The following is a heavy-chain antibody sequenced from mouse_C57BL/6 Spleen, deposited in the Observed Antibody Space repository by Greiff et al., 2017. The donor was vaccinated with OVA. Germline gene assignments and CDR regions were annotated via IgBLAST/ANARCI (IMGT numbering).Heavy chain of an antibody. CDR3: ARGRDYYGSRGAWFAY. Sequence: EVKLQESGAELVRPGSSVKMSCKTSGYTFTSYGINWVKQRPGQGLEWIGYIYIGNGYTEYNEKFKGKATLTSDTSSSTAYMQLSSLTSEDSAIYFCARGRDYYGSRGAWFAYWGQGTLVTVSA. J-gene: IGHJ3*01. CDR2: IYIGNGYT. D-gene: IGHD1-1*01. CDR1: GYTFTSYG. V-gene: IGHV1-58*01.